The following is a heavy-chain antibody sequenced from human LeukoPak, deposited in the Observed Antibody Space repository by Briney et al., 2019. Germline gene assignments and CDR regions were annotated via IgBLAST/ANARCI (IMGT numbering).Heavy chain of an antibody. Sequence: SETLSLTCTVSGGSISSSSYYWGWIRQPPGKGLEWIGSISYSGSTYYNPSLKSRVTISVDTSKNQFSLKLSSVTAADTAVYYCARHLPSYSSGWYFDYWGQGTLVTVSS. D-gene: IGHD6-19*01. CDR1: GGSISSSSYY. J-gene: IGHJ4*02. CDR3: ARHLPSYSSGWYFDY. CDR2: ISYSGST. V-gene: IGHV4-39*01.